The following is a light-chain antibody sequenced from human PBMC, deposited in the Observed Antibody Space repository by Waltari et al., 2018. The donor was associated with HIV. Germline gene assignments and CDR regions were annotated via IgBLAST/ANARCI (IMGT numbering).Light chain of an antibody. CDR1: QGINSW. J-gene: IGKJ1*01. Sequence: DIQMTQSPSSVSASVGDRVTIPCRASQGINSWLAWYQQRPGEPPKLLIYAASSLQSGVPSRFSGRGSGTDFTLTISSLQPEDFATYYCQQTDSFPRTFGQGTKVDIK. CDR3: QQTDSFPRT. CDR2: AAS. V-gene: IGKV1-12*01.